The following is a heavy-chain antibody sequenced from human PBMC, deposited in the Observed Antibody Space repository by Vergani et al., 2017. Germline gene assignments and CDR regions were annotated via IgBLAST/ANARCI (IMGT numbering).Heavy chain of an antibody. J-gene: IGHJ4*02. Sequence: QVQLVQSGAEVKKPGSSVKVSCKASGGTFSSYAISWVRQAPGQGLEWMGGIIPIFGTANYAQKFQGRVTITADESTSTAYMGLSSLRSEDTAVYYCATTEMATIGSSPIHSPFDYWGQGTLVTVSS. V-gene: IGHV1-69*01. CDR1: GGTFSSYA. CDR3: ATTEMATIGSSPIHSPFDY. D-gene: IGHD5-24*01. CDR2: IIPIFGTA.